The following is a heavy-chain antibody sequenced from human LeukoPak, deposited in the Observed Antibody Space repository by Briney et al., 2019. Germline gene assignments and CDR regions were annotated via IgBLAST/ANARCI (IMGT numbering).Heavy chain of an antibody. CDR2: ISSSSSYI. CDR3: AGSGITGTIDY. CDR1: GFTFSSYS. J-gene: IGHJ4*02. D-gene: IGHD1-7*01. V-gene: IGHV3-21*01. Sequence: GGSLRLSCAASGFTFSSYSMNWVRQAPGKGLEWVSSISSSSSYIYYADSEKGRFTISRDNAKNSLYLQMNSLRAEDTAVYYCAGSGITGTIDYWGQGTLVTVSS.